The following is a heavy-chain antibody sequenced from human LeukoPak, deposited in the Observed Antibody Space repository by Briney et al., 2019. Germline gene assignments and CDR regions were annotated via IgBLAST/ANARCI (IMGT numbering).Heavy chain of an antibody. D-gene: IGHD6-19*01. J-gene: IGHJ4*02. Sequence: PGGSLRLSCAASGFTFSSYSMNWVRQAPGKGLEWVSYISSSSSTIYYADSVKGRFTIPRDNAKNSLYLQMNSLRAEDTAVYYCARELKVADFDYWGQGTLVTVSS. CDR3: ARELKVADFDY. V-gene: IGHV3-48*01. CDR2: ISSSSSTI. CDR1: GFTFSSYS.